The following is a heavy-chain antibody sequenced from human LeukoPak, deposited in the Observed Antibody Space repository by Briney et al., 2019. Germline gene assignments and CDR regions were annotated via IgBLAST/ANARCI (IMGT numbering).Heavy chain of an antibody. V-gene: IGHV1-69*04. D-gene: IGHD3-22*01. Sequence: SVKVSCKASGGTFSSYAISWVRQAPGQGLEWMGRIIPILGIANYAQKFQGRVTITADKSTSTAYMELSSLRSEDTAVYYCARYYYDSSGYVGDYYGMDVWGQGTTVTVSS. J-gene: IGHJ6*02. CDR3: ARYYYDSSGYVGDYYGMDV. CDR2: IIPILGIA. CDR1: GGTFSSYA.